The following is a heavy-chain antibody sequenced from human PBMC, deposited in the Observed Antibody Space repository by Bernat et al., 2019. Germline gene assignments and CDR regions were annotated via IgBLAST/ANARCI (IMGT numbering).Heavy chain of an antibody. D-gene: IGHD3-22*01. V-gene: IGHV3-21*01. Sequence: EVQLVESGGGLVKPGGSLRLSCAASGFTFSSYSMNWVRRAPGKGLEWVSSISSSSSYIYYADSVKGRFTISRDNAKNSLYLQMNSLRAEDTAVYYCARDFDYYDSSGYSTTDYWGQGTLVTVSS. J-gene: IGHJ4*02. CDR1: GFTFSSYS. CDR2: ISSSSSYI. CDR3: ARDFDYYDSSGYSTTDY.